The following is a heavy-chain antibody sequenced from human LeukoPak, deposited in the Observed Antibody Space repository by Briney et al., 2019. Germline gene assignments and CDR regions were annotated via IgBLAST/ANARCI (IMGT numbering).Heavy chain of an antibody. V-gene: IGHV1-69*04. CDR1: GGTFSSYA. CDR3: ARDTPQHLKRFDY. CDR2: IIPILGIA. D-gene: IGHD6-13*01. J-gene: IGHJ4*02. Sequence: SVKVSCKASGGTFSSYAISWVRQAPGQGLEWMGRIIPILGIANYAQKFQGRVTMTTDTSTSTVYMELTSLRTDDTAVYFCARDTPQHLKRFDYWGQGTLVTVSS.